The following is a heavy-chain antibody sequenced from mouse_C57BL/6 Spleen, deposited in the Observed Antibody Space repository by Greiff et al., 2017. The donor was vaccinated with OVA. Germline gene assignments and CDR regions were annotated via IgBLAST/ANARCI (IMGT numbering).Heavy chain of an antibody. CDR2: ISYDGSN. D-gene: IGHD2-3*01. V-gene: IGHV3-6*01. Sequence: DVQLQESGPGLVKPSQSLSLTCSVTGYSITSGYYWNWIRQFPGNKLEWMGYISYDGSNNYNPSLKNRISITRDTSKNQFFLKLNSVTTEDTATYYCARAPDGYYFDYWGQGTTLTVSS. J-gene: IGHJ2*01. CDR3: ARAPDGYYFDY. CDR1: GYSITSGYY.